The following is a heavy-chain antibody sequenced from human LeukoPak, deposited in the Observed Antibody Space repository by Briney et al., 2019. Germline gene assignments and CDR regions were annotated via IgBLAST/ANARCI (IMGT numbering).Heavy chain of an antibody. CDR1: GGSISSSSYY. J-gene: IGHJ4*02. CDR2: IFYSGST. CDR3: AREPDRRLVTYYFDY. D-gene: IGHD6-19*01. Sequence: SETLSLTCTVSGGSISSSSYYWGWIRQPPGKGLEWIGTIFYSGSTYYNPSLKSRVTISVDTSKNQFSLKLSSVTAADTAVYYCAREPDRRLVTYYFDYWGQGTLVTVSS. V-gene: IGHV4-39*07.